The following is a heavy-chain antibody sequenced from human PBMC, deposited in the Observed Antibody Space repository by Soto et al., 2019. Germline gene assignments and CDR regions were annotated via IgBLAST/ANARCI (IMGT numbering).Heavy chain of an antibody. D-gene: IGHD2-15*01. Sequence: EVQLVESGGRLVKPGGSLRLSCAVSGFALSSYSIAWVRQAPGKGLEWVSFTFNYAGRLYYADSVKGRFAISRDDAKNSVYLQLNCLRAEDTAVYYCARGEGYCGGGYCVRSAFALWGQGTVVTVSS. CDR3: ARGEGYCGGGYCVRSAFAL. CDR1: GFALSSYS. J-gene: IGHJ3*01. V-gene: IGHV3-21*01. CDR2: TFNYAGRL.